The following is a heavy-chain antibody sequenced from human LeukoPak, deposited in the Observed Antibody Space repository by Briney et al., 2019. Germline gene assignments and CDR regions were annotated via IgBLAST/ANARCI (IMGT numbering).Heavy chain of an antibody. J-gene: IGHJ6*03. CDR3: ARVAATLSLDYYYYMDV. D-gene: IGHD2-15*01. CDR1: GGTFSSYA. Sequence: GASVKLFCKASGGTFSSYAISWVRQAPGHGLEWMGGIIPIFGTANYAQKFQGRVTITTDESTSTAYMELSSLRSEDTAVYYCARVAATLSLDYYYYMDVWGKGTTVTVSS. V-gene: IGHV1-69*05. CDR2: IIPIFGTA.